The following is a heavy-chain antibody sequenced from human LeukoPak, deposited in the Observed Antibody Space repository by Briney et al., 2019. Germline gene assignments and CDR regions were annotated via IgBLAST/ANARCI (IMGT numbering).Heavy chain of an antibody. CDR2: IYPGDSYT. D-gene: IGHD2-2*01. J-gene: IGHJ6*02. Sequence: GESLKISCQCSGYNFANYWIAWVRQMPGKGLEWMGVIYPGDSYTRYSPSFQGQVTISADKSTRIASLQWSSLQASDTAMYFCARHRRTVTLRNYYDMDVWAKGPRSPSP. CDR1: GYNFANYW. CDR3: ARHRRTVTLRNYYDMDV. V-gene: IGHV5-51*01.